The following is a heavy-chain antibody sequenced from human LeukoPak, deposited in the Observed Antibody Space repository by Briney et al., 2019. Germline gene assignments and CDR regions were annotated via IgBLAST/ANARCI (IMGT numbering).Heavy chain of an antibody. D-gene: IGHD4-17*01. CDR1: GGSISSYY. CDR3: AREAGSHGDYFFDY. Sequence: PSETLSLTCTVSGGSISSYYWSWIRQPPGKGLEWIGYIYYSGSTYYNPSLKSRVTISVDTSKNQFSLKLSSVTAADTAVYYCAREAGSHGDYFFDYWGQGTLVTVSS. J-gene: IGHJ4*02. CDR2: IYYSGST. V-gene: IGHV4-30-4*08.